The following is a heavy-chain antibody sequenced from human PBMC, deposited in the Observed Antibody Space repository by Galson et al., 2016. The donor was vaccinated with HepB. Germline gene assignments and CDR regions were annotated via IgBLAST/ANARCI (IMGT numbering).Heavy chain of an antibody. J-gene: IGHJ4*02. CDR3: ARQSIQWGYADY. Sequence: ETLSLTCTVSGDSIISTSYYWGVIRQPPDKGLEWIATIHHTGSTYYSPFLKSRLTISVDTSKNRFSLRLNTVTATDTAIYFCARQSIQWGYADYWDRGTLVTVSS. D-gene: IGHD3-16*01. CDR2: IHHTGST. CDR1: GDSIISTSYY. V-gene: IGHV4-39*01.